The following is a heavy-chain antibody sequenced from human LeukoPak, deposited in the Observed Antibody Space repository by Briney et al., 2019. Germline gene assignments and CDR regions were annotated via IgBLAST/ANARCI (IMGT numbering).Heavy chain of an antibody. Sequence: GGSLRLSCAASGFTFSSYGMHWVRQAPGKGLEWVAVISYDGSNKYYADSVKGRFTISRDNSKNTLYLQMNSLRAEDTAVYYCARVEYSSSPNAFDIWGQGTMVTVSS. CDR3: ARVEYSSSPNAFDI. CDR1: GFTFSSYG. V-gene: IGHV3-30*03. J-gene: IGHJ3*02. CDR2: ISYDGSNK. D-gene: IGHD6-6*01.